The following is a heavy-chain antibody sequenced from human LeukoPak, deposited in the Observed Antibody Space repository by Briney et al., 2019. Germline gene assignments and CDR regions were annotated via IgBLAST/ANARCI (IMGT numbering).Heavy chain of an antibody. CDR2: IRYDGSNK. Sequence: QPGRSLRLSRAASGFNIRNFVMHWVRQAPGKGLEWVAFIRYDGSNKYYADSVKGRFTISRDNSKNTLYLQMNSLRAEDTAVYYCAKDGGQFHSNWFDPWGQGTLVTVSS. CDR3: AKDGGQFHSNWFDP. J-gene: IGHJ5*02. D-gene: IGHD6-19*01. V-gene: IGHV3-30*02. CDR1: GFNIRNFV.